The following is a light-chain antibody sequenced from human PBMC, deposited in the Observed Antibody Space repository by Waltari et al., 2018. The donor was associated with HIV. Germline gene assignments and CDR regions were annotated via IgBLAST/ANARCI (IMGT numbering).Light chain of an antibody. Sequence: HSPLHPPASASGPLVPSVTLSRTRTHPVLDTSDIVSMSQRLPGQAPKLLIYEVAKRPSGISSRFSGSKFGDTASLTISGLQPEDEALYFCCSSIGTDNPVLLFGNGTQVVVL. CDR1: HPVLDTSDI. CDR2: EVA. CDR3: CSSIGTDNPVLL. J-gene: IGLJ6*01. V-gene: IGLV2-23*02.